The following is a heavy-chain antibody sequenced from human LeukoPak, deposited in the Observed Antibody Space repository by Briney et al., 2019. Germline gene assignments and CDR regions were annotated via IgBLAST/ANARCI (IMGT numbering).Heavy chain of an antibody. CDR3: ARATLEYSSSSLDY. D-gene: IGHD6-6*01. Sequence: GGSLRLSCAASGFTYSSYEMNWVRQAPGKGLEWVSYISSSGSTIYYADSVKGRFNISRDNAKNSLYLQMNSLRAEDTAVYYCARATLEYSSSSLDYWGQGTLVTVSS. CDR2: ISSSGSTI. J-gene: IGHJ4*02. V-gene: IGHV3-48*03. CDR1: GFTYSSYE.